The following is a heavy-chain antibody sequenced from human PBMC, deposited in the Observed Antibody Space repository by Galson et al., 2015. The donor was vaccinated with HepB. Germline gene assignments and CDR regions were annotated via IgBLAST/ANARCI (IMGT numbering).Heavy chain of an antibody. Sequence: QSGAEVKKPGESLRISCKGSGYSFSNYWIAWVRQMPGKGLEWMGIIYPGDSNIHYSPSFQGQVTIWADKSISTAYLQWGSLKASDTAMYYCARRNGAGAYNYYGMDVWGQGTTVTVS. J-gene: IGHJ6*02. V-gene: IGHV5-51*03. CDR2: IYPGDSNI. CDR3: ARRNGAGAYNYYGMDV. D-gene: IGHD3-10*01. CDR1: GYSFSNYW.